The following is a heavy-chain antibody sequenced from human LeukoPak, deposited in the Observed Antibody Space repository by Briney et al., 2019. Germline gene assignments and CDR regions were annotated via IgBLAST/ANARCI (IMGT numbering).Heavy chain of an antibody. CDR1: GFTFDDYG. J-gene: IGHJ4*02. V-gene: IGHV3-20*04. Sequence: GGPLRLSCAASGFTFDDYGMSWVRQAPGKGLEWVSGINWNGGSTGYADSVKGRFTISRDNAKNSLYLQMNSLRAEDTALYYCARVSETYCGGDCYAFDYWGQGTLVTVSS. D-gene: IGHD2-21*02. CDR3: ARVSETYCGGDCYAFDY. CDR2: INWNGGST.